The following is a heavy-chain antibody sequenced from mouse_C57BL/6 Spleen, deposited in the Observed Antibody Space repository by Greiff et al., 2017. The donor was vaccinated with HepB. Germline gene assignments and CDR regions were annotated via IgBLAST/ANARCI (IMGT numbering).Heavy chain of an antibody. J-gene: IGHJ2*01. D-gene: IGHD1-1*02. Sequence: VQLVESGPELVKPGASVKISCKASGYAFSSSWMNWVKQRPGKGLEWIGRIYPGDGDTNYNGKFKGKATLTADKSSSTAYMQLSSLTSEDSAVYCCAREGHMGCLDYWGQGTTLTVSS. CDR1: GYAFSSSW. V-gene: IGHV1-82*01. CDR2: IYPGDGDT. CDR3: AREGHMGCLDY.